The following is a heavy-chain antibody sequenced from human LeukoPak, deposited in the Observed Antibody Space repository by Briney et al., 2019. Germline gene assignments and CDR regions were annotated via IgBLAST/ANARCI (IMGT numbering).Heavy chain of an antibody. Sequence: SETLSLTCTVSGGSISSGSYYWSWIRQPAGKGLEWIGRIYTSGSTNYNPSLKSRVTISVDTSKNQFSLKLSSVTAADTAVYYCATHLGGSSWYDYWGQGTLVTVSS. CDR1: GGSISSGSYY. CDR3: ATHLGGSSWYDY. CDR2: IYTSGST. J-gene: IGHJ4*02. D-gene: IGHD6-13*01. V-gene: IGHV4-61*02.